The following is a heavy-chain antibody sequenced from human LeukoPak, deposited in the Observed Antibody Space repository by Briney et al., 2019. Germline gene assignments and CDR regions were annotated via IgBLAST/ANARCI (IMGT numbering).Heavy chain of an antibody. CDR1: GGSFSGYY. D-gene: IGHD3-10*01. V-gene: IGHV4-34*01. J-gene: IGHJ4*02. Sequence: SETLSLTCAVFGGSFSGYYWSWIRQPPGKGLEWIGEINHSGSTNYNPSLKSRVTISVDTSKNQFSLKLSSVTAADTAVYYCARGYGSIRELMNWGQGTLVTVSS. CDR3: ARGYGSIRELMN. CDR2: INHSGST.